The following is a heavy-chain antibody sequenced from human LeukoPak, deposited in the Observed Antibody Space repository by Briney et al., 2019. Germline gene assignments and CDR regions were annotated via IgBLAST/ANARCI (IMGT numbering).Heavy chain of an antibody. V-gene: IGHV1-24*01. D-gene: IGHD3-22*01. J-gene: IGHJ4*02. CDR1: GYTLTELS. CDR2: FDPEDGET. Sequence: ASVKVSCKVSGYTLTELSMHWVRQAPGKGLEWMGGFDPEDGETIYAQKFQGRVTMTEDTSTDTAYMELSSLRSEDTAVYYCATIGGGGTYYYDSSGYLYFDYWGQGTLVTVSS. CDR3: ATIGGGGTYYYDSSGYLYFDY.